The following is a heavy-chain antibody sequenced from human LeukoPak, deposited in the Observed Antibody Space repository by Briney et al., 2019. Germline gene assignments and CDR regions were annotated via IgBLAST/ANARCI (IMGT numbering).Heavy chain of an antibody. CDR1: GASLNNYY. CDR3: ARPVYCSVTTCTGPLHI. Sequence: SETLSLTCAVYGASLNNYYWAWIRQSPVKGLEWIGEIDHVGRSRYNPSLKSRLTISVDTSKNQFSLRLSSVTAADTALYFCARPVYCSVTTCTGPLHIWGQGTMVTVSS. V-gene: IGHV4-34*01. CDR2: IDHVGRS. D-gene: IGHD2-15*01. J-gene: IGHJ3*02.